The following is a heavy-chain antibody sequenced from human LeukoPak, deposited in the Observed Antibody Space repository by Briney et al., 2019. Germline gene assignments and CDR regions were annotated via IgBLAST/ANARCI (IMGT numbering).Heavy chain of an antibody. J-gene: IGHJ4*02. CDR1: GGSISSSNW. Sequence: SGTLSLTCAVSGGSISSSNWWSWVRLPPGKCLEWIGEIYHSGSTNYNPSLKSRVTISVDKSKNQFSLKLSSVTAADTAVYYCTRDVGDFVSDFWGQGTLVTVSS. CDR3: TRDVGDFVSDF. D-gene: IGHD2-21*02. CDR2: IYHSGST. V-gene: IGHV4-4*02.